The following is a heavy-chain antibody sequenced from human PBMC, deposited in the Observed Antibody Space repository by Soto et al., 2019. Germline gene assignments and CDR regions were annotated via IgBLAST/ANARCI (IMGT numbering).Heavy chain of an antibody. V-gene: IGHV1-18*01. D-gene: IGHD3-3*01. CDR3: ARAWGGNYDFWSGYYSFGYMDV. J-gene: IGHJ6*03. CDR2: ISAYNGNT. Sequence: ASGKVSCKGSGYTFTSYGISWVRQAPGQGLEWMGWISAYNGNTNYAQKLQGRVTMTTDTSTSTAYMELRSLRSDDTAVYYCARAWGGNYDFWSGYYSFGYMDVWGKGTTVTVSS. CDR1: GYTFTSYG.